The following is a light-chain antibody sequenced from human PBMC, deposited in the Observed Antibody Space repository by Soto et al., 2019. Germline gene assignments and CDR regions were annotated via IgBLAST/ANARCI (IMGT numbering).Light chain of an antibody. V-gene: IGKV1-5*01. Sequence: IQMTQSLSTLSASVGDRVTITCRASQSVSIWLAWYQQKLGKAPKLLTSGASTLKSGVPSRFSVSRSGTEFSLSICSLQPDDFATYCCLEYKNYFSYGAGTKVDIK. CDR2: GAS. CDR1: QSVSIW. J-gene: IGKJ4*02. CDR3: LEYKNYFS.